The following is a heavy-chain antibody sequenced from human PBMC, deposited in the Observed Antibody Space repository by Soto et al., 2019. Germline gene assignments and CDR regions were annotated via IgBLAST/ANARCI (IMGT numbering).Heavy chain of an antibody. CDR1: GFTFSRYA. J-gene: IGHJ5*01. CDR2: ISGSGGST. CDR3: PKDLNYGHFDP. Sequence: GGSVRLSCAASGFTFSRYAMSGVRKDPGKGLEWVSAISGSGGSTYYAEPVKARFTISTDNSKKTLYLKMNSLRDDDTAVYYYPKDLNYGHFDPWGQGTLVTVSS. V-gene: IGHV3-23*01. D-gene: IGHD3-10*01.